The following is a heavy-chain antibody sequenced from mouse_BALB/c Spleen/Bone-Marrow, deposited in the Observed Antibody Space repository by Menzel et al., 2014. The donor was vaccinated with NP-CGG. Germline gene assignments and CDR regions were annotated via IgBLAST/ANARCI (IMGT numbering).Heavy chain of an antibody. CDR1: GYAFTNYL. J-gene: IGHJ4*01. D-gene: IGHD4-1*01. V-gene: IGHV1-54*01. Sequence: QVQLQQSGAELVRPGTSVKVSCKASGYAFTNYLIEWVKQRPGQGLEWIGWINPGSGGTNSNEKFKAKATLTADKSSSTAYMQLSSLTSDDSAVYFCARCLTGTSAMDYWGQGTSVTVSS. CDR2: INPGSGGT. CDR3: ARCLTGTSAMDY.